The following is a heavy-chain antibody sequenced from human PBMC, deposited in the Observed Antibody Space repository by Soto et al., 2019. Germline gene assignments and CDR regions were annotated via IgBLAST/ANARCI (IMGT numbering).Heavy chain of an antibody. CDR3: ARSGYFMFFDY. V-gene: IGHV4-59*01. CDR1: GGSISSYY. J-gene: IGHJ4*02. Sequence: PSETLSLTCTVSGGSISSYYWSWIRQPPGKGLEWIGYIYYSGSTNYNPSLKSRVTISVDTSKNQFSLKLSSVTAADTAVYYCARSGYFMFFDYWGQGTLVTVSS. CDR2: IYYSGST. D-gene: IGHD3-3*01.